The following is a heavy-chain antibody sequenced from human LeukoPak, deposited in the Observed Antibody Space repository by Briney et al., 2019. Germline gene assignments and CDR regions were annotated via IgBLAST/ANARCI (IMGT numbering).Heavy chain of an antibody. J-gene: IGHJ5*01. CDR2: IYSGGST. CDR3: ATNSGDS. Sequence: SETLSLTCIVSGASINSYYWTWIRQPAGKGLEWIGRIYSGGSTISNPSLKSRVTMSLDTSKNQFSLKLTSVTAVDTAVYYCATNSGDSWGQGTLVTVSS. CDR1: GASINSYY. V-gene: IGHV4-4*07. D-gene: IGHD4-23*01.